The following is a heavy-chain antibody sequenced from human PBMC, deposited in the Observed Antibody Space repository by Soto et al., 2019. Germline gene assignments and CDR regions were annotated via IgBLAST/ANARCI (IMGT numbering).Heavy chain of an antibody. V-gene: IGHV4-31*03. CDR2: IYYSGST. CDR3: ASTKSITMVRGVIPWFDP. D-gene: IGHD3-10*01. Sequence: SETLSLTCTVSGGSISSGGYYWSWIRQHPGKGLEWIGYIYYSGSTYYNPSLKSRVTISVDTSKNQFSLKLSSVTAADTAVYYCASTKSITMVRGVIPWFDPWGQGTLVTVSS. J-gene: IGHJ5*02. CDR1: GGSISSGGYY.